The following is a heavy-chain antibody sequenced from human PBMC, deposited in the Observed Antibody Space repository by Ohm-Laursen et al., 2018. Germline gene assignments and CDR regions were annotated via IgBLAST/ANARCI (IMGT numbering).Heavy chain of an antibody. J-gene: IGHJ5*02. CDR3: ARDRGYGDFPGGGFDP. V-gene: IGHV1-8*01. D-gene: IGHD4-17*01. Sequence: GASVKVSCKASGYTFTSYDINWVRQATGQGLEWMGWMNPNSGNTGYAQKFQGRVTMTRNTSISTAYMELSSLRSEDTAVYYCARDRGYGDFPGGGFDPWGQGTLVTVSS. CDR2: MNPNSGNT. CDR1: GYTFTSYD.